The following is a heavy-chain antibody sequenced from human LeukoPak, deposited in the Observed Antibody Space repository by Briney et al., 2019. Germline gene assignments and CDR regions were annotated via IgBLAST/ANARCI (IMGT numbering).Heavy chain of an antibody. D-gene: IGHD3-3*01. J-gene: IGHJ4*02. CDR2: SNWNAVRT. CDR1: GFTFDYYA. CDR3: ARASSTSAVPGTFGFFTH. Sequence: PGGSLRLSCATSGFTFDYYAMSWVRQIPGKGLEWVSGSNWNAVRTDYADSVKGRFTISRDNTENSLHLQMNSLRVEDTALYYCARASSTSAVPGTFGFFTHWGPGTLVIVSS. V-gene: IGHV3-20*04.